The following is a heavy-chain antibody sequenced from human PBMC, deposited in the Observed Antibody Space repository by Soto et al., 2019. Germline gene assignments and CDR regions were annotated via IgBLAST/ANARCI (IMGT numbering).Heavy chain of an antibody. CDR3: ARDMDSSDYFVKWFEP. Sequence: QVRLVESGGGVVQPGGSLRLSCTASGFSFSSYAMYWFRQPPGKGLEWVAVISHDGINKHYADSVKGRVTVSRDNSNHSLDLQLNSLRGEDTAMYYCARDMDSSDYFVKWFEPWGQGTLVTVSS. CDR2: ISHDGINK. D-gene: IGHD6-19*01. V-gene: IGHV3-30-3*01. J-gene: IGHJ5*02. CDR1: GFSFSSYA.